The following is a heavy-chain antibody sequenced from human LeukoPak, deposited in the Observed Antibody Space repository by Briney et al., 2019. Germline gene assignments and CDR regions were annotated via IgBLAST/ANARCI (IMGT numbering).Heavy chain of an antibody. J-gene: IGHJ3*01. CDR3: ARLPRRGLVPWAIDY. CDR1: GGSIINSSFY. V-gene: IGHV4-39*01. CDR2: IYYSGST. D-gene: IGHD2-2*01. Sequence: ASETLSLTCTVSGGSIINSSFYWGWIRQPPGKGLEWIGIIYYSGSTNYNPSLKSRVTIYVDTSKNQLSLNLSSVDAADTAVYYCARLPRRGLVPWAIDYWGQGTMVTVSS.